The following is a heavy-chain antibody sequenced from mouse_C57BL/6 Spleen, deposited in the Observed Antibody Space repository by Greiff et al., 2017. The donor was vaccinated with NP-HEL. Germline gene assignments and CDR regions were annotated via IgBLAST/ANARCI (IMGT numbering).Heavy chain of an antibody. J-gene: IGHJ2*01. V-gene: IGHV3-2*02. CDR3: ARTTRIKY. CDR1: GYSITSGYG. Sequence: VQLKESGPGLVKPSQSLSLTCTVTGYSITSGYGWNWIRQLPGNKQEWMGNISYSGSTNYNPSLKSRISITRDTSKNQFFLQLNSVTTEDTAKYYCARTTRIKYWGQGTTLTVSS. CDR2: ISYSGST. D-gene: IGHD2-12*01.